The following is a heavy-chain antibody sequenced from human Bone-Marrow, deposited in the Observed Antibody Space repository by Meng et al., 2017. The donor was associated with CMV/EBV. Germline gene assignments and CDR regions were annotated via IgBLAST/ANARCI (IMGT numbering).Heavy chain of an antibody. J-gene: IGHJ4*02. V-gene: IGHV3-11*01. Sequence: SCAASGFIYSDYYMNWIRQAPGKGLEWVSYISSSGSTIYYADSVKGRFTISRDNAKQSLFLQMDSLRAEDTAVYYCAREQYGGNSFDSWGQGTLVTVSS. CDR1: GFIYSDYY. CDR2: ISSSGSTI. CDR3: AREQYGGNSFDS. D-gene: IGHD4-23*01.